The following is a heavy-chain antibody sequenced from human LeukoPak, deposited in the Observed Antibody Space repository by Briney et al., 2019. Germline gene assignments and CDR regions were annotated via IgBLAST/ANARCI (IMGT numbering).Heavy chain of an antibody. CDR3: ATVAGDCSGGRCYLLRFDY. J-gene: IGHJ4*02. CDR1: GFTFSSFS. Sequence: GGSLRLSCAASGFTFSSFSMNWFRQSPGKGLEWISSISSNNNYLHYADSVTGRFTISRDNAENSLYLQMNSPRGDDTAVYYCATVAGDCSGGRCYLLRFDYWGQGTLVIVSS. V-gene: IGHV3-21*01. CDR2: ISSNNNYL. D-gene: IGHD2-15*01.